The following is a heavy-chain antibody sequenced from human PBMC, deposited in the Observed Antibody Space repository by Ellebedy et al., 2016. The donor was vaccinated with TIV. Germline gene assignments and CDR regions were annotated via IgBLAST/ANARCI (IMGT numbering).Heavy chain of an antibody. J-gene: IGHJ6*02. CDR1: GYSFTSYW. D-gene: IGHD3-3*01. CDR3: ARRGGLEWRGSGNYGMDV. Sequence: GESLKISXKGSGYSFTSYWIGWVRQMPGKGLEWMGIIYPGDSDTRYSPSFQGQVTISADKSISTAYLQWSSLKASDTAMYYCARRGGLEWRGSGNYGMDVWGQGTTVTVSS. CDR2: IYPGDSDT. V-gene: IGHV5-51*01.